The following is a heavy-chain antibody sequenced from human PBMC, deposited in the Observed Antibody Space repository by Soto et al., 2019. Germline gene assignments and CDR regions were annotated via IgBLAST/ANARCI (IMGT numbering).Heavy chain of an antibody. J-gene: IGHJ4*02. CDR3: AKDKEIRYFDWLSLFDY. CDR1: GFTFSSYA. Sequence: GGSLRLSCAASGFTFSSYAMSWVRQAPGKGLEWVSAISGSGGSTYYADSVKGRFTISRDNSKNTLYLQMNSLRAEDTAVYYCAKDKEIRYFDWLSLFDYWGQGTLVTVPQ. V-gene: IGHV3-23*01. D-gene: IGHD3-9*01. CDR2: ISGSGGST.